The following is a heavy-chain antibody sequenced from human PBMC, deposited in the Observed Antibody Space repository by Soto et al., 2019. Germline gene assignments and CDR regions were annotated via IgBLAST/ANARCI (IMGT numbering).Heavy chain of an antibody. CDR2: ISSSSSYI. CDR1: GFTFSSYS. J-gene: IGHJ4*02. D-gene: IGHD3-3*01. CDR3: AKLLNYDFWSGYLDY. Sequence: GGSLRLSCAASGFTFSSYSMNWVRQAPGKGLEWVSSISSSSSYIYYADSVKGRFTISRDNSKNTLYLQMNSLRAEDTAVYYCAKLLNYDFWSGYLDYWGQGTLVTVSS. V-gene: IGHV3-21*04.